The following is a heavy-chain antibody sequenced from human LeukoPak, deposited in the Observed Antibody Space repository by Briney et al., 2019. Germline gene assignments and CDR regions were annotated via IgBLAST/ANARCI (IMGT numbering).Heavy chain of an antibody. V-gene: IGHV4-4*02. CDR3: AREGGPYRPLDY. CDR2: VNLQGST. J-gene: IGHJ4*02. Sequence: KSSETLTLTCGVSGGSISNNNWWTWLRQPPGKGLEWIGKVNLQGSTNYKPSLKSRVAISVDKSENQMYLKLTSVTAADTAVYYCAREGGPYRPLDYWGQGTLVTVAS. CDR1: GGSISNNNW.